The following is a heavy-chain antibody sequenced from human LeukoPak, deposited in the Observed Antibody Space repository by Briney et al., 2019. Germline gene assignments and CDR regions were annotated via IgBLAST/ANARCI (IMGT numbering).Heavy chain of an antibody. V-gene: IGHV3-23*01. CDR2: ISGSGSGGST. CDR1: GFTFSSSA. D-gene: IGHD3-10*01. Sequence: GGSLRLSCAASGFTFSSSAMSWVRQAPGKGLEWVSNISGSGSGGSTYYADSVKGRFTISRDNSKNTLYLQMNSLRAEDTAVYYCAKRNTMVRGGPCFDYWGQGLLVTVSS. CDR3: AKRNTMVRGGPCFDY. J-gene: IGHJ4*02.